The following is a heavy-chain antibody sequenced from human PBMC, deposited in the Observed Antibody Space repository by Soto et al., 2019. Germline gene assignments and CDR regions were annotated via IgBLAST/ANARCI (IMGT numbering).Heavy chain of an antibody. CDR2: AYYRSRSRWHY. CDR3: ARDPPDFNIGFDY. J-gene: IGHJ4*02. V-gene: IGHV6-1*01. Sequence: SPTLSLTCAISGDSVSNNGATWNWIRQSPSRGLEWLGRAYYRSRSRWHYDYATSVRSRVTINPDTSKNQFSLQLKSVTPEDTAVYYCARDPPDFNIGFDYWGQGSLVTVSS. D-gene: IGHD3-16*01. CDR1: GDSVSNNGAT.